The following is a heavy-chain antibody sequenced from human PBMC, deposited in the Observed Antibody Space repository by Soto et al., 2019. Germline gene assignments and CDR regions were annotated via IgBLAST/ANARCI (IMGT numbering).Heavy chain of an antibody. V-gene: IGHV3-15*07. CDR2: IKSKAAGGTT. CDR3: TTDSPVAGGGPL. CDR1: GFTFSEAW. D-gene: IGHD6-19*01. J-gene: IGHJ4*02. Sequence: EVQLVESGGGLVKPGGSLRLSCAASGFTFSEAWMNWVRQAPGKGLEWVGRIKSKAAGGTTDYVAPVKGRFTISRDDATNTLFLQMNGLKTEDTAVYYCTTDSPVAGGGPLWGQGTLVTVSS.